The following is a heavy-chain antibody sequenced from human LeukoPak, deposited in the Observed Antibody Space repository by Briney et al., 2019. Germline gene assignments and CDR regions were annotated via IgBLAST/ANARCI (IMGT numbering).Heavy chain of an antibody. Sequence: KSSGTLTLTCTVSGDSISSYNRRWVRQPPGKGLEWIGYISYRGSTNYNPSLKSRVTISIDTPKKQFSLRLSSVAAADTAVYYCARASCSCGTCPRGWYFDYWGQGTLVRVS. CDR2: ISYRGST. J-gene: IGHJ4*02. CDR1: GDSISSYN. D-gene: IGHD2-15*01. V-gene: IGHV4-59*01. CDR3: ARASCSCGTCPRGWYFDY.